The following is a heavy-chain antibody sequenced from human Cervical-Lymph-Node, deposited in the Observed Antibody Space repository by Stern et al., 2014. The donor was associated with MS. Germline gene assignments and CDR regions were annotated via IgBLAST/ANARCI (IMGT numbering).Heavy chain of an antibody. V-gene: IGHV4-39*02. J-gene: IGHJ2*01. CDR1: GGSITNRDY. D-gene: IGHD4-11*01. CDR2: VYYSGLT. Sequence: QVQLQESGPGLVKPSETLSLTCTVSGGSITNRDYWGWIRQSPGKGLEWIGSVYYSGLTYYRPSLQSRATLSIDTPRNQFFPNMPSVTATDTAVYFCARGVTAVTNYVPNWCFDLWGRGTLVTVSS. CDR3: ARGVTAVTNYVPNWCFDL.